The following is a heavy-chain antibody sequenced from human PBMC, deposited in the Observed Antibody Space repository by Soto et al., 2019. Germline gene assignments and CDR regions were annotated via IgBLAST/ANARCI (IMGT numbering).Heavy chain of an antibody. J-gene: IGHJ4*02. Sequence: VRPGAGWKRLGSSVRFPGKALEATPIGSSNSPLNWGGRPPEQGLEWMGGIVPNVGTVNYAQKFQGRVTITADKSTGTAYMELSSLRSEDTALYYCARRDTSGFLRYFDNWGQGTLVTVSS. CDR1: EATPIGSSNSP. V-gene: IGHV1-69*06. D-gene: IGHD3-3*01. CDR2: IVPNVGTV. CDR3: ARRDTSGFLRYFDN.